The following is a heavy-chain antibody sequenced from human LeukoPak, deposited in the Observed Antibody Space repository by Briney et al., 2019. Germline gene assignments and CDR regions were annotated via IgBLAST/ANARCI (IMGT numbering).Heavy chain of an antibody. Sequence: SGGSLRLSCAASGFTFSGSALHWVRQAPGKGLEWVAFIRYDGNDKFYAGSVKGRFTISRDTSRNTLYLQMNSLRPEDTAVYYCAKDLMRDRWFGESWGQGTLVTVSS. CDR2: IRYDGNDK. D-gene: IGHD3-10*01. CDR1: GFTFSGSA. J-gene: IGHJ5*02. CDR3: AKDLMRDRWFGES. V-gene: IGHV3-30*02.